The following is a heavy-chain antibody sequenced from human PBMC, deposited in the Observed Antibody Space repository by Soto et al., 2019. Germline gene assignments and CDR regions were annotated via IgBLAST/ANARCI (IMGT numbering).Heavy chain of an antibody. J-gene: IGHJ4*02. Sequence: GGSLRLSCAASGFTFSSYAMSWVRQAPGKGLEWVSAISGSGGSTYYADSVKGRFTISRDNSKNTLYLQMNSLRAEDTAVYYCAIYSSWRQRGFDYWGQGTLVTVSS. CDR1: GFTFSSYA. D-gene: IGHD6-13*01. V-gene: IGHV3-23*01. CDR3: AIYSSWRQRGFDY. CDR2: ISGSGGST.